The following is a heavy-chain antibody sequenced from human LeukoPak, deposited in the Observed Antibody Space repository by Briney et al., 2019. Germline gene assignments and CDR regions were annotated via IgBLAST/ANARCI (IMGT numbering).Heavy chain of an antibody. CDR3: AKSGDWSYYYYMDV. Sequence: GGSLRLSCAASGFTFSSYCMSWVRQAPGKGLEWVSAISGSGGSTYYADSVKGRFTISRDNSKNTPYLQMNSLRAEDTAVYYCAKSGDWSYYYYMDVWGKGTTVTISS. J-gene: IGHJ6*03. D-gene: IGHD2-21*02. V-gene: IGHV3-23*01. CDR1: GFTFSSYC. CDR2: ISGSGGST.